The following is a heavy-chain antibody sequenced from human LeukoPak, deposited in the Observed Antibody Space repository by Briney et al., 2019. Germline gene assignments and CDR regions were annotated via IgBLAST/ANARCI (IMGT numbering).Heavy chain of an antibody. D-gene: IGHD3-10*01. CDR2: IQYSGST. CDR1: GDSINSGGYY. J-gene: IGHJ3*02. Sequence: SETLSLTCSVSGDSINSGGYYWNWIRQYPGKGLEWIGYIQYSGSTHYNMSLKSRVSISLDTSKTHFSLRMTSLTAADTAVYYCARLAMVRGLDIWGPGTMVIVSS. V-gene: IGHV4-31*03. CDR3: ARLAMVRGLDI.